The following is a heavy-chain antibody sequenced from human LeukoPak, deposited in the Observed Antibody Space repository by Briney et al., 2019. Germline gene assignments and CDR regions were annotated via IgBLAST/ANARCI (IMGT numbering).Heavy chain of an antibody. J-gene: IGHJ6*02. CDR1: GFTVSSNY. Sequence: GGSLRLSCAASGFTVSSNYMSWVRQAPGKGLEWVSVIYSDGSTYYADSVKGRFTISGDNSKNTLYLQMNSLGAEDTAVYYCARDQWYYYGMDVWGQGTTVTVSS. V-gene: IGHV3-66*01. D-gene: IGHD6-19*01. CDR3: ARDQWYYYGMDV. CDR2: IYSDGST.